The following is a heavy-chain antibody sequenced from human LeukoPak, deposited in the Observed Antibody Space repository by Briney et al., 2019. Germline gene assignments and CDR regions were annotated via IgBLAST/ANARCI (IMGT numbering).Heavy chain of an antibody. J-gene: IGHJ5*02. Sequence: GGSLRLSCVASGFTFSNYAMSWVRQAPGKGLELVSGVWGTDDKTVYGDAVKGRFTISRDNSKNTLYLQMNSLRADDTAVYYCAKTQGYYDAWGQGALVTVSS. D-gene: IGHD2-15*01. CDR2: VWGTDDKT. V-gene: IGHV3-23*01. CDR3: AKTQGYYDA. CDR1: GFTFSNYA.